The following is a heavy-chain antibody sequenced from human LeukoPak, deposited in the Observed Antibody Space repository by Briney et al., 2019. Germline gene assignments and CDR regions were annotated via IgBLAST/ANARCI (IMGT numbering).Heavy chain of an antibody. D-gene: IGHD3-22*01. Sequence: GGTLRLSCAASGFTFSSYGMSWVRQAPGKGLEWVSAISGSGGSTYHADSVKGRFTISRDNSKNMLYLQMNSLRAEDTAVYYCAKLSDSSGYQPFDYWGQGTLVTVSS. CDR1: GFTFSSYG. V-gene: IGHV3-23*01. CDR2: ISGSGGST. CDR3: AKLSDSSGYQPFDY. J-gene: IGHJ4*02.